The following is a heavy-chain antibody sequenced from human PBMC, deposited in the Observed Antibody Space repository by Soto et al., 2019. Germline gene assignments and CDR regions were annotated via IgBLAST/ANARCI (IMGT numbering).Heavy chain of an antibody. V-gene: IGHV3-23*01. CDR2: ISGSGGST. CDR1: GFTFSSYA. CDR3: AKGQFGVAGTYYYGMDV. Sequence: GGSLRLSCAASGFTFSSYAMSWVRQAPGKGLEWVSAISGSGGSTYYADSVKGRFTISRDNSKNTLYLQMNSLRAEDTAVYYCAKGQFGVAGTYYYGMDVWGQGTTVTVSS. J-gene: IGHJ6*02. D-gene: IGHD6-19*01.